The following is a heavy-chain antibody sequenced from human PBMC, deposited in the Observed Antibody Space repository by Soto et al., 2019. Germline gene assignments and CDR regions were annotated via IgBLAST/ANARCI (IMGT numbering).Heavy chain of an antibody. J-gene: IGHJ6*02. V-gene: IGHV1-69*13. Sequence: SVKVSCKASGGTFSSYAISWVLQAPGQGLEWMGGIIPIFGTANYAQKFQGRVTITADESTSTAYMELSSLRSEDTAVYYCARARYCSGGSCYSVVVGYYYYGMDVWGQGTTVTVSS. D-gene: IGHD2-15*01. CDR1: GGTFSSYA. CDR3: ARARYCSGGSCYSVVVGYYYYGMDV. CDR2: IIPIFGTA.